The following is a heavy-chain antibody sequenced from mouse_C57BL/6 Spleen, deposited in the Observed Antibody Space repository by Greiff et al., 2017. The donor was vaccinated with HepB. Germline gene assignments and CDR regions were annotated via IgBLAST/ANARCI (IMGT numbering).Heavy chain of an antibody. CDR2: INPNNGGT. CDR3: ARGARDGYYRGYFDY. J-gene: IGHJ2*01. V-gene: IGHV1-18*01. CDR1: GYTFTDYN. Sequence: VQLQQSGPELVKPGASVKIPCKASGYTFTDYNMDWVKQSHGKSLEWIGDINPNNGGTIYNQKFKGKATLTVDKSSSTAYMELRSLTSEDSAVYYCARGARDGYYRGYFDYWGQGTTLTVSS. D-gene: IGHD2-3*01.